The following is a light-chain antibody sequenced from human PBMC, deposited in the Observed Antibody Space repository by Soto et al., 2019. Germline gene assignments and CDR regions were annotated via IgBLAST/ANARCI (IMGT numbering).Light chain of an antibody. CDR1: QDIRSR. CDR3: QQYNNWPPVLT. J-gene: IGKJ4*01. CDR2: SAT. Sequence: IEMTQSPSSVSASVGDRVTITCRASQDIRSRLAWYQHKPGKAPNLLIYSATTLQSGVPYRFSGSGSGTYFTLTISSLQSEDFAVYYCQQYNNWPPVLTFGGGTKVEIK. V-gene: IGKV1-12*01.